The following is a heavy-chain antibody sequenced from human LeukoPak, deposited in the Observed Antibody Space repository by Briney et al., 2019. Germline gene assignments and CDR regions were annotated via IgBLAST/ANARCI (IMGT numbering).Heavy chain of an antibody. CDR3: AKDSGDYYDSSGPGFDY. J-gene: IGHJ4*02. V-gene: IGHV3-23*01. CDR2: ISGSGGST. Sequence: GGSLRLSCAASGFTFSSYAMSWARQAPGKGLEWVSAISGSGGSTYYADSVKGRFTISRDNSKNTLYLQMNSLRAEDTAVYYCAKDSGDYYDSSGPGFDYWGQGTLVTVSS. D-gene: IGHD3-22*01. CDR1: GFTFSSYA.